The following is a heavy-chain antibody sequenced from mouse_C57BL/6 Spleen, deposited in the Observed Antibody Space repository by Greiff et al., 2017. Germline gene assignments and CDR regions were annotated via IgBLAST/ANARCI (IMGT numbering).Heavy chain of an antibody. CDR2: IDPEDGET. D-gene: IGHD2-4*01. Sequence: EVKVVESGAELVKPGASVKLSCTASGFNIKDYYMHWVKQRTEQGLEWIGRIDPEDGETKYAPKFQGKATITADTSSNTAYLQLSSLTSEDTAVYYCASLVFYDYDGDYWGQGTTLTVSS. CDR1: GFNIKDYY. J-gene: IGHJ2*01. CDR3: ASLVFYDYDGDY. V-gene: IGHV14-2*01.